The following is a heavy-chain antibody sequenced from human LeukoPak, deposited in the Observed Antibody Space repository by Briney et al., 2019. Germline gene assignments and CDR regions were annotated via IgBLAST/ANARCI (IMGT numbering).Heavy chain of an antibody. J-gene: IGHJ5*02. D-gene: IGHD2-8*01. Sequence: SETLSLTCAVSGDSVRSVNHWGWIRQPPGKGLEWIGSGTTYYNPSLKSRVTMSVGTSKNQFSLKLSSVTAADTAVYYCAREGLMGIDPWGQGTLVTVSS. CDR2: GTT. CDR3: AREGLMGIDP. CDR1: GDSVRSVNH. V-gene: IGHV4-38-2*02.